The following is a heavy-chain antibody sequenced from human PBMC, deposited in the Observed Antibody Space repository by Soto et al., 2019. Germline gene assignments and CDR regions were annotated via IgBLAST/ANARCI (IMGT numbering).Heavy chain of an antibody. J-gene: IGHJ4*02. Sequence: ASVKVSCKASGYTFTSYGISWVRQAPGQGLEWMGWISAYNGNTNYAQKLQGRVTMTTDTSTSTAYMELRSLRSDDTAVYYCAREIGGYCSSTSCLFDYWGQGTLVTVSS. V-gene: IGHV1-18*01. CDR2: ISAYNGNT. CDR1: GYTFTSYG. CDR3: AREIGGYCSSTSCLFDY. D-gene: IGHD2-2*01.